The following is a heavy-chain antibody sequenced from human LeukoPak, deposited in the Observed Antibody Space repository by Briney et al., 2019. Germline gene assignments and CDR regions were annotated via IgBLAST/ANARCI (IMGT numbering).Heavy chain of an antibody. D-gene: IGHD3-22*01. CDR2: INPNSGGT. Sequence: GASVKVSCKASGYTFTSYAMHWVRQAPGQGLEWMGWINPNSGGTNYAQKFQGRVTMTRDTSISTAYMELSRLRSDDTAVYYCASKTYDTTGYYYFQHWGQGTLVTVSS. J-gene: IGHJ1*01. V-gene: IGHV1-2*02. CDR1: GYTFTSYA. CDR3: ASKTYDTTGYYYFQH.